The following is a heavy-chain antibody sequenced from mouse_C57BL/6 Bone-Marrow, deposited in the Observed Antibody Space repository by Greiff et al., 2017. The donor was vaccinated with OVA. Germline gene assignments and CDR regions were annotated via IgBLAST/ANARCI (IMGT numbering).Heavy chain of an antibody. CDR1: GYAFSSYW. Sequence: QVQLQQSGAELVKPGASVKISCKASGYAFSSYWMNWVKQRPGKGLEWIGQIYPGDGDTNYNGKFKGKATLTADKSSSTAYMQLSSLTSEDSAVYFCARFGNYDYYAMDYWGQGTSVTVSS. V-gene: IGHV1-80*01. CDR2: IYPGDGDT. J-gene: IGHJ4*01. D-gene: IGHD2-1*01. CDR3: ARFGNYDYYAMDY.